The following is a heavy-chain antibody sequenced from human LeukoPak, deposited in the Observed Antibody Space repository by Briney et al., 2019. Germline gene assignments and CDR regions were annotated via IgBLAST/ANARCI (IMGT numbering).Heavy chain of an antibody. J-gene: IGHJ4*02. CDR1: GFIFRSYW. Sequence: GGSLRLSCAASGFIFRSYWMSWVRQAPGKGLQWVANILASGSPTYYADSVKGRFIISRDNSKNTVYLQMNSLRVEDTAIYYCAKDLRPDGVDNFDHWGQGILVTVSS. D-gene: IGHD2-8*01. CDR2: ILASGSPT. V-gene: IGHV3-23*01. CDR3: AKDLRPDGVDNFDH.